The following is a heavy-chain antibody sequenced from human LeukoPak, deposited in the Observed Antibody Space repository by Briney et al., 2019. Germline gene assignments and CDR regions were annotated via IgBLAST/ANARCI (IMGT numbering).Heavy chain of an antibody. CDR2: ISSSGSTI. CDR1: GFTFSSYE. J-gene: IGHJ3*02. Sequence: PGGSLRLSCAASGFTFSSYEMNWVRQAPGKGLEWVSYISSSGSTIYYADSVKGRFTISRDNSKNTLYLQMNSLRAEDTAVYYCAKGGSYGTFSAFDIWGQGTMVTVSS. V-gene: IGHV3-48*03. D-gene: IGHD1-26*01. CDR3: AKGGSYGTFSAFDI.